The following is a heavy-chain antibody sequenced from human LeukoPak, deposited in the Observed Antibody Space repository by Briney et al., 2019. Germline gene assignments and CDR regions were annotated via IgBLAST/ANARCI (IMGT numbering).Heavy chain of an antibody. V-gene: IGHV3-23*01. CDR2: ISGSGGST. J-gene: IGHJ4*02. D-gene: IGHD3-3*01. CDR1: GFTFSSYA. CDR3: AKPTKYDFWSGYFDY. Sequence: GGSLRLSCAASGFTFSSYAMSWVRQAPGKGLEWVSAISGSGGSTYYADSVKGRFTISRDNSKNTLYLQMNSLRAEDTAVYYCAKPTKYDFWSGYFDYWGQGTLVTVSS.